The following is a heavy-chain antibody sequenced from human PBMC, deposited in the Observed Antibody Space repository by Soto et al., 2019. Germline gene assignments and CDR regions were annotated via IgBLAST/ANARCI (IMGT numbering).Heavy chain of an antibody. CDR1: GGSISSYY. Sequence: SETLSLTCTVSGGSISSYYWSWVRQPPGKGLEWIGYIYYSGSTNYNPSLKSRVTISVDTSKNQFSLTLSSVTAADTAVYYCASGDLGLLGYWGXGTLLTVSS. CDR3: ASGDLGLLGY. CDR2: IYYSGST. J-gene: IGHJ4*02. V-gene: IGHV4-59*01. D-gene: IGHD2-21*02.